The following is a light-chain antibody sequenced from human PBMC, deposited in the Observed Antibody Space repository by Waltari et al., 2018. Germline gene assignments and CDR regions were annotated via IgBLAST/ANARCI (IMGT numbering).Light chain of an antibody. CDR3: QQPYFYPRT. CDR2: AAS. CDR1: KDISNY. V-gene: IGKV1-9*01. J-gene: IGKJ1*01. Sequence: DIQLTQSPSFLSASVGDRVTITCRASKDISNYLAWYQQKPGKAPQFLIYAASTLRSGVPARFSGSGSGTEFTLTISSLQPEDFATYYCQQPYFYPRTFGQGTKVDLK.